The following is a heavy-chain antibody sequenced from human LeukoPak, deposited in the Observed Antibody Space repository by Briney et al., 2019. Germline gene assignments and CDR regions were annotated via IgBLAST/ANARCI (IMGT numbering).Heavy chain of an antibody. V-gene: IGHV1-8*01. CDR3: ARDYYGSGSYQPNFDY. CDR2: MNPNNGNT. D-gene: IGHD3-10*01. J-gene: IGHJ4*02. Sequence: ASVKVSCKASGYTFTSYDINWVRQATGQGLEWMGWMNPNNGNTAYAQKFKGRVTMTRNTSITTAYMELSSLRSEDTAVYYCARDYYGSGSYQPNFDYWGQGTLVTVSP. CDR1: GYTFTSYD.